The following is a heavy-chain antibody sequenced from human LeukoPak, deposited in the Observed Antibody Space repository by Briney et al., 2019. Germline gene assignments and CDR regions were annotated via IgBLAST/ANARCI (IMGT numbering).Heavy chain of an antibody. D-gene: IGHD3-22*01. V-gene: IGHV4-38-2*02. Sequence: PSETLSLTCTVSGYSISSGYYWGWIRQPPGKGLEWIGSIYHSGSTYYNLSLKSRVTISVDTSKNQFSLKLSSVTAADTAVYYCARGVGRDYYDSSGYSWGQGTLVTVSS. J-gene: IGHJ4*02. CDR2: IYHSGST. CDR3: ARGVGRDYYDSSGYS. CDR1: GYSISSGYY.